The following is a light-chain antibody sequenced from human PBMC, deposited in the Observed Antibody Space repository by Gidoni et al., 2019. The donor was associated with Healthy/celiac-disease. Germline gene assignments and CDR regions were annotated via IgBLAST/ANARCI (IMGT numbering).Light chain of an antibody. J-gene: IGKJ4*01. CDR3: QQRSNWPLT. CDR2: DAS. CDR1: QSVSSY. V-gene: IGKV3-11*01. Sequence: EIVLTQSPATLSLSPGERATLSCRASQSVSSYLACYQPKPGQAPRLLIYDASNRATGIPARFSGSGSGTDFTLTISSLDPEDFAVYYCQQRSNWPLTFGGGTKVEIK.